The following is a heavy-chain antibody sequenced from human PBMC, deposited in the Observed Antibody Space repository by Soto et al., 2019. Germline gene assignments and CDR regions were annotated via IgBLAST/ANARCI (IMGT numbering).Heavy chain of an antibody. J-gene: IGHJ6*02. D-gene: IGHD2-15*01. CDR2: IWYDGSNK. CDR3: ARVACTGAYCYSWAFNYGVEG. Sequence: QVQLVESGGGVVQPGGSLRLSCTTSGFTFNTYGMHWVRQAPGKGLEWVAIIWYDGSNKYYADAVKGRFTISRANSKNTQYLPMNSLRAEGTALYYCARVACTGAYCYSWAFNYGVEGWGQGTTVTVAS. V-gene: IGHV3-33*08. CDR1: GFTFNTYG.